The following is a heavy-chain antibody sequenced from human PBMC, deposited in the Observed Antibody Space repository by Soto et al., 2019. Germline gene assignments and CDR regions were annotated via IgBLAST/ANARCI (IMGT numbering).Heavy chain of an antibody. D-gene: IGHD6-19*01. V-gene: IGHV3-7*01. CDR3: ATVYWWLVLDY. CDR2: IKQDGSEK. Sequence: GGSLRLSCAASGFTFSSYWMSWVRQAPGKGLEWVANIKQDGSEKYYVDSVKGRITISRDNAKNSLYLQMNSLRAEDTAVYYCATVYWWLVLDYWGQGTLVTVSS. J-gene: IGHJ4*02. CDR1: GFTFSSYW.